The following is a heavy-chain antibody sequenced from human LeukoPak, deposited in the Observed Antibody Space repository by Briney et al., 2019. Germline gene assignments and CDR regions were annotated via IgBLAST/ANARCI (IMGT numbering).Heavy chain of an antibody. V-gene: IGHV3-9*01. CDR2: ISWNSGSI. CDR1: GFTFDDYA. J-gene: IGHJ4*02. CDR3: ARAWIPED. Sequence: GGSLRLSCAASGFTFDDYAMHWVRQAPGKGLEWVSGISWNSGSIGYADSVKGRFTISRDNARNTLYLQMNSLRAEDTAVYYCARAWIPEDWGQGTLVTVSS. D-gene: IGHD5-18*01.